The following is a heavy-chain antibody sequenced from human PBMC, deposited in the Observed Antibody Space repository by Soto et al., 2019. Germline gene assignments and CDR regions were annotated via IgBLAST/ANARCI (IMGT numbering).Heavy chain of an antibody. J-gene: IGHJ4*02. CDR1: GDSISSGGSS. V-gene: IGHV4-30-2*05. D-gene: IGHD1-7*01. Sequence: PSETLSLTCGVSGDSISSGGSSWNWIRQPPGKGLKWIGYIYYSGSTYYNPSLKSRVTISVDTSKNQFSLKLSSVTAADTAVYYCARITGTDTLYYFDYWGQGPRSPSP. CDR3: ARITGTDTLYYFDY. CDR2: IYYSGST.